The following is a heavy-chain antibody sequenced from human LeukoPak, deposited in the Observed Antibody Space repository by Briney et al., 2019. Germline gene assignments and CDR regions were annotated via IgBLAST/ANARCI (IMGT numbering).Heavy chain of an antibody. D-gene: IGHD4-11*01. V-gene: IGHV4-30-4*08. Sequence: SETLSLTCTVSGGSISSGDYYWSWIRQPPGKGLEWIGYIYYSGSTYYNPSLKSRVTISVDTSKNQFSLKLSSVTAADTAVYYCARDQPDYSTDGWHFDLWGRGTLVTVSS. CDR3: ARDQPDYSTDGWHFDL. J-gene: IGHJ2*01. CDR1: GGSISSGDYY. CDR2: IYYSGST.